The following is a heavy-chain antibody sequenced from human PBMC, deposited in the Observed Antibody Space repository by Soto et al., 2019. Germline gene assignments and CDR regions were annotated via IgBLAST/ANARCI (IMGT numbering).Heavy chain of an antibody. J-gene: IGHJ4*02. CDR1: GGSISSYY. D-gene: IGHD3-22*01. CDR3: ARGGGDGSGYYQHFDY. CDR2: IYYSGST. Sequence: SETLSLTCTVSGGSISSYYWSWIRQPPGKGLEWIGYIYYSGSTNYNPSLKSRVTISVDTSKNQFSLKLSSVTAADTAVYYCARGGGDGSGYYQHFDYWGQGTLVTVSS. V-gene: IGHV4-59*01.